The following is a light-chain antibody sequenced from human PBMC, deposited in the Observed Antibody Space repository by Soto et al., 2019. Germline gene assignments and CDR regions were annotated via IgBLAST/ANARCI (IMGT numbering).Light chain of an antibody. Sequence: DIVMTQSPDSLAVSLGERATINCKPSQSVFYNSNNKHYLAWYQHKPGQPPRLLIYWASTRESVVPDRFSGSGSGKGFNLTNSSLQPEDGVVYDCQPDYSTPLTFGGGTKVEIK. CDR1: QSVFYNSNNKHY. J-gene: IGKJ4*01. CDR3: QPDYSTPLT. CDR2: WAS. V-gene: IGKV4-1*01.